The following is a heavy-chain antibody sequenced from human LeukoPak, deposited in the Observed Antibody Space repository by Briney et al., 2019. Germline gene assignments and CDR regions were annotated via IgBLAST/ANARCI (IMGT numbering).Heavy chain of an antibody. CDR1: GGTFSSYA. J-gene: IGHJ3*02. CDR3: ASWQMTTVTTLAFDI. CDR2: IIPIFGTA. D-gene: IGHD4-17*01. Sequence: SVKVSCKASGGTFSSYAISWVRQAPGQGLEWMGGIIPIFGTANYAQKFQGRVTITADRSTSTAYMELSSLRSEDTAVYYCASWQMTTVTTLAFDIWGQGTMVTVSS. V-gene: IGHV1-69*06.